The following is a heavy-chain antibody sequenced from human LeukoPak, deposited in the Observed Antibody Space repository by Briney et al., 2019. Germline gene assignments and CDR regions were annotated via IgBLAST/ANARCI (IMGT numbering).Heavy chain of an antibody. D-gene: IGHD3-10*01. V-gene: IGHV3-49*03. CDR2: IRSSGTT. J-gene: IGHJ4*02. CDR3: AKDSGKYWFGELSSFDY. Sequence: GGSLRLSCTTSGFTFGTHTMHWFRQAPGKGLQWIGFIRSSGTTQYAASVKGRFTISRDDSKSIAYLQMNSLRAEDTAVYYCAKDSGKYWFGELSSFDYWGQGTLVTVSS. CDR1: GFTFGTHT.